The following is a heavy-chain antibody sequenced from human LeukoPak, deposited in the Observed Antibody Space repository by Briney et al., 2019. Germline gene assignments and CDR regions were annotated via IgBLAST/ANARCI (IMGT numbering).Heavy chain of an antibody. J-gene: IGHJ4*02. V-gene: IGHV4-39*07. D-gene: IGHD3-10*01. CDR3: ARDYIRSLDY. Sequence: SETLSLTCTVSGDSISSSSYYWVWIRQPPGKGLEWIASIFYTGSTYYNPSLESRVTISLDTSKNQFSLKLSSVTAADTAVYYCARDYIRSLDYWGQGTLVTVSS. CDR2: IFYTGST. CDR1: GDSISSSSYY.